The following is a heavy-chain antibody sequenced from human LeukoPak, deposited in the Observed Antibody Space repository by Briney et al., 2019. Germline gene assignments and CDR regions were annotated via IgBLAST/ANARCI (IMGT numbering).Heavy chain of an antibody. CDR2: VSSANNYI. CDR1: GFTFSSHS. V-gene: IGHV3-21*01. J-gene: IGHJ4*02. Sequence: GGSLRLSCAASGFTFSSHSMNWVRQAPGKGLEWVSSVSSANNYIYYTDSVKGRFTISRDNAKNSLYLQMNSLRAEDTAIYYCARDIGGSFYGRPFDYWGQGTPVTVSS. D-gene: IGHD1-26*01. CDR3: ARDIGGSFYGRPFDY.